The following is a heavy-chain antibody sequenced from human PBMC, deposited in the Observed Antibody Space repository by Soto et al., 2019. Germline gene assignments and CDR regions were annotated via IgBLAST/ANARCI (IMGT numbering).Heavy chain of an antibody. V-gene: IGHV2-70*11. CDR1: GFSLSTSGMC. J-gene: IGHJ6*03. D-gene: IGHD6-6*01. CDR3: ARIRKEQLVVTGYYYYYMDV. CDR2: IDWDDDK. Sequence: VSGPTLVNPTQTLTLTCTFSGFSLSTSGMCVSWIRQPPGKALEWLARIDWDDDKYYSTSLKTRLTISKDTSKNQVVLTMTNMDPVDTATYYCARIRKEQLVVTGYYYYYMDVWGKGTTVTVSS.